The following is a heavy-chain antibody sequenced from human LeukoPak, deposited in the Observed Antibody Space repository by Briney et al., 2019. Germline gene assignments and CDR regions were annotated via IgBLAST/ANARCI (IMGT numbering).Heavy chain of an antibody. CDR3: ARDPRDTGGSYDS. Sequence: SVTVSCKASGYTFTNFYIHWVRQAPGQGPDWMGYINPRNGATSYSQKFQGRLTFTRDSSISTAYMEVSSLKSDDTALYYCARDPRDTGGSYDSWGQGTLLTVSS. J-gene: IGHJ5*01. V-gene: IGHV1-2*02. D-gene: IGHD2-8*02. CDR1: GYTFTNFY. CDR2: INPRNGAT.